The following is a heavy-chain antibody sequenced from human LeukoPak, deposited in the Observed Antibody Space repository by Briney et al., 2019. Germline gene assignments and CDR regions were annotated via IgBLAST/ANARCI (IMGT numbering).Heavy chain of an antibody. CDR1: GGSISSYY. Sequence: SETLSLTCTVSGGSISSYYWSWIRQPPGKGLEWIGYIYYSGSTNYNPSLKSRVTISVDTPKNQFSLKLSSVTAADTAVYYCARGNTAMVAYYFDYWGQGTLVTVSS. CDR3: ARGNTAMVAYYFDY. D-gene: IGHD5-18*01. V-gene: IGHV4-59*01. CDR2: IYYSGST. J-gene: IGHJ4*02.